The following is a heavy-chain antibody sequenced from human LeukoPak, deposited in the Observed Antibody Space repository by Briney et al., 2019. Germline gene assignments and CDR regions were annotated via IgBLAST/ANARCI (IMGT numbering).Heavy chain of an antibody. Sequence: GGSLRLSCAASGFTFSSYAMTWVRQAPGKGLEWVSTIGGSGYSTYYADSVKGRFTISRDNSKNTLFLEMNSLRAEDTAVFYCAREGISSAAGLDYWGQGTLVTVSS. CDR1: GFTFSSYA. D-gene: IGHD6-13*01. V-gene: IGHV3-23*01. CDR2: IGGSGYST. J-gene: IGHJ4*02. CDR3: AREGISSAAGLDY.